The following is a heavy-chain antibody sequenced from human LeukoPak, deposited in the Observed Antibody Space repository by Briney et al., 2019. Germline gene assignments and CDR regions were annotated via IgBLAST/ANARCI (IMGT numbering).Heavy chain of an antibody. CDR2: IKQDGSEK. Sequence: GGSLRLSCAASGFTFSSYWMSWVRQAPGKGLEWVANIKQDGSEKYYVDSVKGRFTISRDNAKNSLYLQMNSLRAEDTAVYYCARDRLIVVVTHFDYWGQGTLVTVSS. J-gene: IGHJ4*02. V-gene: IGHV3-7*01. CDR1: GFTFSSYW. CDR3: ARDRLIVVVTHFDY. D-gene: IGHD3-22*01.